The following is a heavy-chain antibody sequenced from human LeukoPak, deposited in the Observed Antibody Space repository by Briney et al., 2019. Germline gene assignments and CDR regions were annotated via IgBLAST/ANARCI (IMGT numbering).Heavy chain of an antibody. V-gene: IGHV4-34*01. D-gene: IGHD5-18*01. CDR3: ARDGYSYGYEDY. Sequence: SETLSLTCAVYGGSFSGCYWSWIRPPPGKGLEWIGEINHSGSTNYNPSLKSRVTISVDTSKNQFSLKLSSVTAADTAVYYCARDGYSYGYEDYWGQGTLVTVSS. J-gene: IGHJ4*02. CDR2: INHSGST. CDR1: GGSFSGCY.